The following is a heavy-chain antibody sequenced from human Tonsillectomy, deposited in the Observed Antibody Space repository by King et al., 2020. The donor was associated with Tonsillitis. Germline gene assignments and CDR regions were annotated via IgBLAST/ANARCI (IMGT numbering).Heavy chain of an antibody. D-gene: IGHD3-3*02. J-gene: IGHJ4*02. Sequence: HVQLVESGGGVVQPGRSLRLSCAVSGFTFNNYGMHWVRQAPGKGLEWVAVIWSDGSNKYYADSVKGRFTISRDNSKDTLYLQMNSLRAEDTAMYYCARVLSRRASFDYWGQGTLVTVSS. CDR2: IWSDGSNK. V-gene: IGHV3-33*08. CDR3: ARVLSRRASFDY. CDR1: GFTFNNYG.